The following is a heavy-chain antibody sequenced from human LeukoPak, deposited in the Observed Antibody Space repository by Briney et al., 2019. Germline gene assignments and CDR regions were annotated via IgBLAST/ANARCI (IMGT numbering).Heavy chain of an antibody. CDR2: IKQDGSEK. J-gene: IGHJ4*02. CDR1: GFTFSSYW. Sequence: AGGSLRLSCAASGFTFSSYWMSWVRQAPGKGLEWVANIKQDGSEKYYVDSVKGRFTISRDNAKNSLYLHMNSLRAEDTAMYYCARNTPTYSTPENWGQGTLVTVSS. V-gene: IGHV3-7*01. CDR3: ARNTPTYSTPEN. D-gene: IGHD5-18*01.